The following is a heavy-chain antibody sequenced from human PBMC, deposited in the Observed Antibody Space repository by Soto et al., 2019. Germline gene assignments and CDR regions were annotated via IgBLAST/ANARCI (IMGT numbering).Heavy chain of an antibody. V-gene: IGHV3-23*01. D-gene: IGHD3-3*01. Sequence: GGSLRLSCEASGFTFSSYAMSWVRQAPGKGLEWVSGISNSGFSTFYADSVRGRFTISRDKSENTLYLQMYSLRAEDTAVYYCAKSIFGVVNFFDYWGQGTLVTVS. CDR1: GFTFSSYA. J-gene: IGHJ4*02. CDR2: ISNSGFST. CDR3: AKSIFGVVNFFDY.